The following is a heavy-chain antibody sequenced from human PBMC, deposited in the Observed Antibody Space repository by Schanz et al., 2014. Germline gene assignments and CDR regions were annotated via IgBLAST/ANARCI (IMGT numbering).Heavy chain of an antibody. D-gene: IGHD3-10*01. CDR3: ARAPPLVRGIAGWFGP. CDR1: GFTFSSYG. CDR2: ISSSGST. Sequence: EGQLLESGGGLVQPGGSLRLSCAASGFTFSSYGMSWVCQAPGKGLEWVSGISSSGSTYYADSVKGRFTISRDNSKSTLYLKMNSLRADDTAVYYCARAPPLVRGIAGWFGPWGQGSLVTVSS. J-gene: IGHJ5*02. V-gene: IGHV3-23*01.